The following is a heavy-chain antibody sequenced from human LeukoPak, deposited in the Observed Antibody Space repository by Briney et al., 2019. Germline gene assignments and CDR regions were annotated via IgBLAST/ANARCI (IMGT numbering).Heavy chain of an antibody. J-gene: IGHJ4*02. CDR3: ARGDYYGSGSYYRLDY. D-gene: IGHD3-10*01. Sequence: GRSLRLSCAASGFTLSSYAMHWVRQAPGKGLEWVAVISYDGSNKYYADSVKGRFTISRDNSKNTLYLQMNSLRAEDTAVYYCARGDYYGSGSYYRLDYWGQGTLVTVSS. V-gene: IGHV3-30*04. CDR2: ISYDGSNK. CDR1: GFTLSSYA.